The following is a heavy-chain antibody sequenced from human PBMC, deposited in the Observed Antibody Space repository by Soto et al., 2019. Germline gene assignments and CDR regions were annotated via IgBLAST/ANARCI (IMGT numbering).Heavy chain of an antibody. CDR2: IYYSGST. D-gene: IGHD4-17*01. V-gene: IGHV4-59*01. CDR3: SRVGGYYGDYPNFDY. CDR1: GSSISSYY. J-gene: IGHJ4*02. Sequence: SETLSLTCSVSGSSISSYYWSWMRQPPGKGLEWIGNIYYSGSTNYNPSLKSRVIISVASSKNQFSLRLNSVTAADTAVYYCSRVGGYYGDYPNFDYWGQGALVTVS.